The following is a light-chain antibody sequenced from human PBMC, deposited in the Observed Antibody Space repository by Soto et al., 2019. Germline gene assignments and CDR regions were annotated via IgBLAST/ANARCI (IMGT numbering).Light chain of an antibody. J-gene: IGKJ1*01. V-gene: IGKV1-5*03. CDR3: QQYNSLWT. CDR1: QSISSW. CDR2: KAS. Sequence: DIQMTQSPSTLSASVGDRVTITCRASQSISSWLAWYQQKPGKAPKLLIYKASSLESGVPSRFRSRGSGTEFTLTISSLQPDDFATYYCQQYNSLWTFGQVTKVEIK.